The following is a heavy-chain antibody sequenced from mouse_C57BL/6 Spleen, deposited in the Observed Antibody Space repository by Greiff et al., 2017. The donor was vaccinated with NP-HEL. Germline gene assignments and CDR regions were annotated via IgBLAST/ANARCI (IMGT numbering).Heavy chain of an antibody. D-gene: IGHD2-1*01. CDR3: VSGNYDAMDY. CDR1: GFSFNTYA. V-gene: IGHV10-1*01. Sequence: DAGGGLVQPKGSLKLSCAASGFSFNTYAMNWVRQAPGKGLEWVARIRSKSNNYATYYADSVKDRFTISRDDSESMLYLQMNNLKTEDTAMYYCVSGNYDAMDYWGQGTSVTVSS. CDR2: IRSKSNNYAT. J-gene: IGHJ4*01.